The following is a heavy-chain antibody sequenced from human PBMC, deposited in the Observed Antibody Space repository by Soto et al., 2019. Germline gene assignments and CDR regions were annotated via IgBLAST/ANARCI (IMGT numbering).Heavy chain of an antibody. J-gene: IGHJ6*03. CDR1: GGSFSGYY. D-gene: IGHD7-27*01. CDR2: INHSGST. V-gene: IGHV4-34*01. CDR3: ARCPLSGDDVAYYYYMDV. Sequence: SETLSLTCAVYGGSFSGYYWSWIRQPPGKGLEWIGEINHSGSTNYNPSLKSRVTISVDTSKNQFSLKLSSVTAADTAVYYCARCPLSGDDVAYYYYMDVWGKGTTVTVSS.